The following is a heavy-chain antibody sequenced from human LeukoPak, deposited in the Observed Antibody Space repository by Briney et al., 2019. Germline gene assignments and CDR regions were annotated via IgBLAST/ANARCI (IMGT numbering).Heavy chain of an antibody. CDR2: ITGSGGSA. CDR1: GFTFSTYS. CDR3: AKENHDSGSYAH. Sequence: GGSLRLSCAASGFTFSTYSMTWVRQAPGKGMEWVSTITGSGGSAYYPDSVEGRFTVSRDNSKNRLYLQMNSLRAEDTAVYYCAKENHDSGSYAHWGQGTLVSVSS. D-gene: IGHD3-10*01. J-gene: IGHJ4*02. V-gene: IGHV3-23*01.